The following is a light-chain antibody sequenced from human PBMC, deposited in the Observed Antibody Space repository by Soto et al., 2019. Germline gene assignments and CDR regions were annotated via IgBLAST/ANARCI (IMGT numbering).Light chain of an antibody. J-gene: IGKJ4*01. Sequence: PGERVTLSCRASQTVSSSSLTWCQQKPGQAPRLLIYGTSTRATGIPARFSGSGSGTDFTLTISSLQPEDFAVYYCQQDYNLLTFGGGTKVDIK. CDR2: GTS. V-gene: IGKV3D-7*01. CDR3: QQDYNLLT. CDR1: QTVSSSS.